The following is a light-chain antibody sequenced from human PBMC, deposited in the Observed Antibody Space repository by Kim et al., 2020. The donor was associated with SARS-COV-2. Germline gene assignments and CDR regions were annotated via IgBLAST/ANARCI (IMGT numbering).Light chain of an antibody. CDR1: SSNIGAGYD. CDR3: QSYDSSLSGSV. V-gene: IGLV1-40*01. J-gene: IGLJ2*01. CDR2: DNS. Sequence: QSVLTQPPSVSGAPGQRVTISCTGSSSNIGAGYDVHWYQQLPGTAPKLLIYDNSNRPSGVPDRFSGSKSGTSASLVITGLQAEDEAYYYCQSYDSSLSGSVFGGGTQLTVL.